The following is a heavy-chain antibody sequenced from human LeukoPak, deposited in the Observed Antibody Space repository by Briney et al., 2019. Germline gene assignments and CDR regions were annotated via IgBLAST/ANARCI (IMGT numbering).Heavy chain of an antibody. D-gene: IGHD3-3*01. J-gene: IGHJ4*02. CDR3: ARLTYSDFWSGFLDY. V-gene: IGHV4-61*02. Sequence: PSQTLSLTCTVSGGSISSGDYYWSWIRQPAGKGLEWIGRIYTSGSTNYNPSLKSRVTISVDTSKNQFSLKLSSVTAADTSVYFCARLTYSDFWSGFLDYWGQGTLVTVSS. CDR2: IYTSGST. CDR1: GGSISSGDYY.